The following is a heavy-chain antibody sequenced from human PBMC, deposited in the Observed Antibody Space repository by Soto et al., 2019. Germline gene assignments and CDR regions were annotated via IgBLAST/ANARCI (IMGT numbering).Heavy chain of an antibody. Sequence: SETLSLTCTVSGDSISSNNNCWSWIRQPPRKGLEWIGFISYSGTTSYRPSLKSRVAISLGTSENQFSLSLSSVTAPDTPGYDCARRPQYSYGLDNWGQGTLVTVSS. D-gene: IGHD5-18*01. J-gene: IGHJ4*02. V-gene: IGHV4-30-4*01. CDR1: GDSISSNNNC. CDR2: ISYSGTT. CDR3: ARRPQYSYGLDN.